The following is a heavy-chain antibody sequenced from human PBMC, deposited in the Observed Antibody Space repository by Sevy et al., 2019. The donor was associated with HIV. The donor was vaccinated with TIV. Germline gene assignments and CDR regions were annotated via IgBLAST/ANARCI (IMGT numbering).Heavy chain of an antibody. CDR2: IKHDGSET. J-gene: IGHJ4*02. CDR1: GFDFNNHW. D-gene: IGHD3-9*01. Sequence: GGSLRLSCAASGFDFNNHWMSWVRQAPEKGLEWVANIKHDGSETYYVDSLEGRFTISRDNAKNSLSLQINDLRAEDTAMYYCARLPTGLQSFNYLLSTYFASCGQGTLVTVSS. V-gene: IGHV3-7*01. CDR3: ARLPTGLQSFNYLLSTYFAS.